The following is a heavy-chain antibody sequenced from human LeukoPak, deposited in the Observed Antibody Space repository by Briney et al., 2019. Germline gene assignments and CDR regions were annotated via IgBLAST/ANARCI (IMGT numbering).Heavy chain of an antibody. CDR1: GFTFSSYA. J-gene: IGHJ4*02. CDR2: ISYDGSNK. D-gene: IGHD3-22*01. V-gene: IGHV3-30-3*01. Sequence: GGSLRLSCAASGFTFSSYAMHWVRQAPGKGLEWVAVISYDGSNKYYADSVKGRFTISRDNSKNTLYLQMNRLRAEDTAVYYCAKGLKYYYDSSGYWENRYNDYWGQGTLVTVSS. CDR3: AKGLKYYYDSSGYWENRYNDY.